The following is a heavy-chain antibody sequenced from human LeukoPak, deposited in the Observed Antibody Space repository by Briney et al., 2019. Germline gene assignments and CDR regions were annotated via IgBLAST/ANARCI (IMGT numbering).Heavy chain of an antibody. CDR3: ARQTQYDFWSGSDDAFDI. V-gene: IGHV4-59*08. CDR1: GGSFSGYY. J-gene: IGHJ3*02. Sequence: PSETLSLTCAVYGGSFSGYYWSWIRQPPGKGLEWIGYIYYSGSTNYNPSLKSRVTISVDTSKNQFSLKLSSVTAADTAVYYCARQTQYDFWSGSDDAFDIWGQGTMVTVSS. CDR2: IYYSGST. D-gene: IGHD3-3*01.